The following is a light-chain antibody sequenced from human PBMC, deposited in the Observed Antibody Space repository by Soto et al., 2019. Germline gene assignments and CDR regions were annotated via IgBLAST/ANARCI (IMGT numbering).Light chain of an antibody. CDR3: SSSTTSNTLV. CDR1: SSDIGGYNY. J-gene: IGLJ2*01. CDR2: EVS. Sequence: QSALTQPASVSGSPGQSITISCTGTSSDIGGYNYVSWYQQHPGKAPKLMIYEVSNRPSGVSNRFSGSKSGNTASLTISGLQAEDEADYYCSSSTTSNTLVFGGGTKL. V-gene: IGLV2-14*01.